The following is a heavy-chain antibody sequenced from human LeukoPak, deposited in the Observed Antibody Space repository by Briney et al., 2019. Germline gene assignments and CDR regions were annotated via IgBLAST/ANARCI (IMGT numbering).Heavy chain of an antibody. J-gene: IGHJ3*02. Sequence: GGSLRLSCVASGFTVSSSYMSWVRQPPGQGLEWVSVIYSGGTTYYADSVKGRFTISRDNSKNTLYLQMNSLRAEDTAVYYCARDSGGAFDIWGQGTMVTVSS. CDR3: ARDSGGAFDI. D-gene: IGHD3-10*01. CDR2: IYSGGTT. V-gene: IGHV3-53*01. CDR1: GFTVSSSY.